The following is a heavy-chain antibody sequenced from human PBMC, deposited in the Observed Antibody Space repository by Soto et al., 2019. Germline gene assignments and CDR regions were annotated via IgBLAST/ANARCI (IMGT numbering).Heavy chain of an antibody. D-gene: IGHD6-6*01. V-gene: IGHV3-30-3*01. CDR3: AAILQYSSSQGIDY. J-gene: IGHJ4*02. CDR2: ISYDGSNK. Sequence: GSLRLSCAASGFTFSSYAMHWVRQAPGKGLEWVAVISYDGSNKYYADSVKGRFTISRDNSKNTLYLQMNSLRAEDTAVYYCAAILQYSSSQGIDYWGQGTLVTVSS. CDR1: GFTFSSYA.